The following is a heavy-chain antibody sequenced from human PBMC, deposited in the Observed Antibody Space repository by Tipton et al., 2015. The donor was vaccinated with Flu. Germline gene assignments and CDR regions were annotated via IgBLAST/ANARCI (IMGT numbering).Heavy chain of an antibody. CDR1: GDSISSDFY. V-gene: IGHV4-38-2*01. CDR3: ARRDYSNYVSDPKSWFDP. D-gene: IGHD4-11*01. J-gene: IGHJ5*02. Sequence: TLSLTCAVSGDSISSDFYWAWIRQFPGKGLEWIGTVSRTGSTIYNPSLKSRVTISIDSSKNQFSLNMRSVTAADMAVYYCARRDYSNYVSDPKSWFDPWGQGALVAVSS. CDR2: VSRTGST.